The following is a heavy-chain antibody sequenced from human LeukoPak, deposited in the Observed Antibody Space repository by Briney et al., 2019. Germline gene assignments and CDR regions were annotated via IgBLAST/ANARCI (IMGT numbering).Heavy chain of an antibody. Sequence: GGSLRLSCAASGFTFSDYYMSWLRQAPGKGLEWVSDINRSGSTKYYADSAKGGFTISGDNDKNSLHLQMNSLRADDAAVYYCSRGPHMVRGVLQFAYWGEGTLVTVSS. J-gene: IGHJ4*02. V-gene: IGHV3-11*01. CDR2: INRSGSTK. D-gene: IGHD3-10*01. CDR3: SRGPHMVRGVLQFAY. CDR1: GFTFSDYY.